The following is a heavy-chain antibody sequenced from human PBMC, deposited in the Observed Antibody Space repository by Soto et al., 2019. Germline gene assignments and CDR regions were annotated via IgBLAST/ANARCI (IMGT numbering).Heavy chain of an antibody. Sequence: QVQLVQSGAEVKKPGASVKVSCKASGYTFTSYGVSWVRQAPGQGLEWMGWISAYNGNTKYAQKLQGRVTMTTDTSTNTAYMDLRSLRSDDTAAAFCARDSAPVDYWGQGTLVTVSS. J-gene: IGHJ4*02. CDR2: ISAYNGNT. CDR1: GYTFTSYG. CDR3: ARDSAPVDY. V-gene: IGHV1-18*01.